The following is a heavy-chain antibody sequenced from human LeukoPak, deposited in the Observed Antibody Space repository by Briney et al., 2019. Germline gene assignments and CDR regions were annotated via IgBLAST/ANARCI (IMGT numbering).Heavy chain of an antibody. V-gene: IGHV4-31*03. Sequence: PSQTLSLTCTVSGGSLNSGGYYWSWIRQHPGKGLEWIAYISYTGSTYHNPSLKRRVAMSLDASQNQFSLKLSSVTAADSAVYYCARFSPGPAAIPARFYFDYWGQGTLVTVSS. J-gene: IGHJ4*02. D-gene: IGHD2-2*02. CDR2: ISYTGST. CDR3: ARFSPGPAAIPARFYFDY. CDR1: GGSLNSGGYY.